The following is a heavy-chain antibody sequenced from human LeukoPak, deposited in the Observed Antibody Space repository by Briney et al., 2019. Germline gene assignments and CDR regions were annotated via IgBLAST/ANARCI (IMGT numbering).Heavy chain of an antibody. D-gene: IGHD3-3*01. CDR1: GGSISSSSYY. J-gene: IGHJ3*02. Sequence: SETLSLTCTVSGGSISSSSYYWSWIRQPPGKGLEWIGYIYYSGSTNYNPSLKSRVTISVDTSKNQFSLKLSSVTAADTAVYYCARNDSITIFGVAVRAFDIWGQGTMVTVSS. CDR3: ARNDSITIFGVAVRAFDI. V-gene: IGHV4-61*01. CDR2: IYYSGST.